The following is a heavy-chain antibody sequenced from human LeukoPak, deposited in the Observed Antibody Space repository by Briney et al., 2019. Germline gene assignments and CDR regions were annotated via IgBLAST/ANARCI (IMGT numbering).Heavy chain of an antibody. Sequence: ASVKVSCKASGYTFTSNYIHWVRQAPGQGLEWMGMIYPRDGSTSYAQKFQGRVTVTRDTSTSTVHMELSGLRSEDTAVYYCARRAGQGYPYYFDYRGQGTLVTVSS. CDR1: GYTFTSNY. V-gene: IGHV1-46*01. CDR2: IYPRDGST. D-gene: IGHD5-12*01. CDR3: ARRAGQGYPYYFDY. J-gene: IGHJ4*02.